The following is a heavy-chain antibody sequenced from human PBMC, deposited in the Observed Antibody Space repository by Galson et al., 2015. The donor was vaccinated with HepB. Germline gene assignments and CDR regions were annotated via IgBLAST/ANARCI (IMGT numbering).Heavy chain of an antibody. Sequence: SLRLSCAASGFTFSSYEMNWVRQAPGKGLEWVSYISSSGSTIYYADSVKGRFTISRDNAKNSLYLQMNSLRAEDTAVYYCARAFRHPLPTTVTPGGFDYWGQGTLVTVSS. CDR2: ISSSGSTI. CDR1: GFTFSSYE. J-gene: IGHJ4*02. V-gene: IGHV3-48*03. CDR3: ARAFRHPLPTTVTPGGFDY. D-gene: IGHD4-17*01.